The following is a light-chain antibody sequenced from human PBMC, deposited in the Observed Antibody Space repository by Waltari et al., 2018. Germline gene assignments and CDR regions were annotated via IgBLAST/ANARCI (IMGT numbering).Light chain of an antibody. CDR3: QQYNNWPPIT. CDR2: SAS. CDR1: QSVSNS. V-gene: IGKV3D-15*01. J-gene: IGKJ5*01. Sequence: IVMPQSQPTLSLSPGERPTFSCRASQSVSNSLTWYQHRPGRAPRLLIHSASTRAPGIPARFSGSGSETEFTLTISNLQSEDFAIYYCQQYNNWPPITFGQGTRLEIK.